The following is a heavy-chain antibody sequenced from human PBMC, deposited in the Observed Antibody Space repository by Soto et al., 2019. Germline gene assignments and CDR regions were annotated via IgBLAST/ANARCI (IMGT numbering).Heavy chain of an antibody. V-gene: IGHV1-3*01. Sequence: ASVKVSCKASWYTLTSYAIHWGRPAPGQRLEWMGWINAGNGNTKYSQKFQGRVTITRDTSASTAYMELSSLRSEDTAVYYCASRVAAAGYNWFDPWGQGTLVTVSS. CDR2: INAGNGNT. CDR3: ASRVAAAGYNWFDP. J-gene: IGHJ5*02. D-gene: IGHD6-13*01. CDR1: WYTLTSYA.